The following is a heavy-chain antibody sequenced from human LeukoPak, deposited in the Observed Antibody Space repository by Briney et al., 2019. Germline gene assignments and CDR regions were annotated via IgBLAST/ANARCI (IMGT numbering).Heavy chain of an antibody. Sequence: WASVKVSCKASGGTFSSYAISWVRQAPGQGLEWMGGIIPIFGTANYAQKFQGRVTITADESTSTAYMELSSLRSEDTAVYYCARAPRWLQPLPDYWGQGTLVTVSS. J-gene: IGHJ4*02. V-gene: IGHV1-69*13. CDR2: IIPIFGTA. CDR1: GGTFSSYA. D-gene: IGHD5-24*01. CDR3: ARAPRWLQPLPDY.